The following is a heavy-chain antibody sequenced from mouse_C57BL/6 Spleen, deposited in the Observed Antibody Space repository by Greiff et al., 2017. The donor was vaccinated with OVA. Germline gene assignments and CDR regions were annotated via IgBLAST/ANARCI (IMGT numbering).Heavy chain of an antibody. CDR3: ARFITAVDYALDY. J-gene: IGHJ4*01. D-gene: IGHD1-1*01. Sequence: EVNLVESGGGLVKPGGSLSLSCAASGFTFTDYYMSWVRQPPGKALEWLGFIRNNASGYTNEYSVSVKGRFTISKDKSQSILYLQMNAMSAEDSATYYSARFITAVDYALDYWGQGTSVTVSA. V-gene: IGHV7-3*01. CDR2: IRNNASGYTN. CDR1: GFTFTDYY.